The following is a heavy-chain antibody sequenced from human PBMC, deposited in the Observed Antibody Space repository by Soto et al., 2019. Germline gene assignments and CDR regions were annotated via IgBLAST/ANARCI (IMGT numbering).Heavy chain of an antibody. Sequence: GSLILSFTASGVTFGDYAISLVRQAPGKGLEWVGFIRSKAYGGTTEYAASVKGRFTISRDDSKSIAYLQMESLKTEDTAVYYCAKWDTGGYYYPLAEYFQHWGQGTLVTVSS. V-gene: IGHV3-49*04. CDR1: GVTFGDYA. CDR3: AKWDTGGYYYPLAEYFQH. CDR2: IRSKAYGGTT. J-gene: IGHJ1*01. D-gene: IGHD3-22*01.